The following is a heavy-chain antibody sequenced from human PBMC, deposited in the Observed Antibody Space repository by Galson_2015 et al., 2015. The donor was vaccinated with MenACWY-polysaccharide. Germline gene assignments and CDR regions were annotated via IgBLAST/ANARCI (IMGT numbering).Heavy chain of an antibody. CDR2: IYYSGTT. D-gene: IGHD1-26*01. V-gene: IGHV4-39*01. CDR1: GGSIIRSSYY. Sequence: SETLSLTCTVSGGSIIRSSYYWGWIRQPPGKGLECIGSIYYSGTTHYNPSLNSRVTISVDSSKNQFSLKLSSVTAADTAVYYCARVNGGSPRYFDYWGQGTLVTVSS. J-gene: IGHJ4*02. CDR3: ARVNGGSPRYFDY.